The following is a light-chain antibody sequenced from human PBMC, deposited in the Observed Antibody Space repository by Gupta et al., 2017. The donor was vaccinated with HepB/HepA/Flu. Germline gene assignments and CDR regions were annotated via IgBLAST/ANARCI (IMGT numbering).Light chain of an antibody. CDR3: QQSYEC. Sequence: DIQMTQSPSSLSASVGDRVTITCRASQSISNYLNCYQQKPGKAPKLLINAASSLQSGVPSRCTGSGSGTDFTLTIGSLRPVHFATCYCQQSYECFGGGTKVEIK. V-gene: IGKV1-39*01. CDR2: AAS. CDR1: QSISNY. J-gene: IGKJ4*01.